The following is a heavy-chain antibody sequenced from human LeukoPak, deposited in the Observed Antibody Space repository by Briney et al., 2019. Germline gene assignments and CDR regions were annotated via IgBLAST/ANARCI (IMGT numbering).Heavy chain of an antibody. Sequence: NPSETLSLTCTVSGDSISSSKYYWGWIRQPPGKGLEWIGIIHYSGSTYYNPSLKSRVTISVDTSKHQFSLKLSSVTAADTAVYYCARNPYDILTGFYKNPGGFDFWGQGTLVTVSS. J-gene: IGHJ4*02. D-gene: IGHD3-9*01. CDR1: GDSISSSKYY. CDR2: IHYSGST. V-gene: IGHV4-39*01. CDR3: ARNPYDILTGFYKNPGGFDF.